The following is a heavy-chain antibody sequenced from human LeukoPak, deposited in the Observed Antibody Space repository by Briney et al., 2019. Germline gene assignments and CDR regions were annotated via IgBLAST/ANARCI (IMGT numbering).Heavy chain of an antibody. CDR2: INPNSGGT. CDR1: GYTFTRYH. CDR3: ARDLARVVAATGFYYYGMDV. V-gene: IGHV1-2*02. D-gene: IGHD2-15*01. Sequence: ASVKVSCKASGYTFTRYHIHWVRQAPGQGLEWMGWINPNSGGTNYAQKFQGRVTMTRDTSISTAYMELSRLRSDDTAVYYCARDLARVVAATGFYYYGMDVWGQGTTVTVSS. J-gene: IGHJ6*02.